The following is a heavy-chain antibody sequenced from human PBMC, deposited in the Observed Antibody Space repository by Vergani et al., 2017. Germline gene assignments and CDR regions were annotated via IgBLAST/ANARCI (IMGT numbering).Heavy chain of an antibody. D-gene: IGHD3-16*01. J-gene: IGHJ6*03. V-gene: IGHV3-74*01. CDR1: GFTFSSYW. CDR3: AREGASHDQNYYCCYMDV. Sequence: EVQLVESGGGLVQPGGSLRLSCAASGFTFSSYWMHWVRQAPGKGLVWVSRINSDGSSTSYADSVKGRFTISRANAKNKLYLQMNSLRAEDTAVYYCAREGASHDQNYYCCYMDVWGKGTTVTVSS. CDR2: INSDGSST.